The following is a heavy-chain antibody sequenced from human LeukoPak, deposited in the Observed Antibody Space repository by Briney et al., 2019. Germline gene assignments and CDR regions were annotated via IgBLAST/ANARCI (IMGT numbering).Heavy chain of an antibody. CDR3: ARISQCSGGSCYDYYYYYVDV. CDR1: GGSISSYY. Sequence: PSETLSLTCTVSGGSISSYYWSWIRQPPGKGLEWIGYIYYSGSTNYNPSLKSRVTISVDTSKNQFSLKLSSVTAADTAVYYCARISQCSGGSCYDYYYYYVDVWGKGTTVTVSS. CDR2: IYYSGST. V-gene: IGHV4-59*01. D-gene: IGHD2-15*01. J-gene: IGHJ6*03.